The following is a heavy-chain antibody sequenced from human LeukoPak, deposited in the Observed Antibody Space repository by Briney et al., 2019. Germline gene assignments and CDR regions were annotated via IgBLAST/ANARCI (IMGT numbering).Heavy chain of an antibody. CDR2: ISGSGGST. J-gene: IGHJ4*02. V-gene: IGHV3-23*01. CDR3: ARGHSGYHNT. D-gene: IGHD5-12*01. Sequence: GGSLRLSCVASGFTFSSYAMSWVRQAPGKGLEWVSIISGSGGSTYYADSVKGRFTISRDNSKNTLYLQMNSLRAEDTAVYYCARGHSGYHNTGGQGTLVTVSS. CDR1: GFTFSSYA.